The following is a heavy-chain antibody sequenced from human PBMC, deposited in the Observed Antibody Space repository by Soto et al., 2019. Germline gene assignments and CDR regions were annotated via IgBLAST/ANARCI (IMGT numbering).Heavy chain of an antibody. Sequence: QVQLVQSGAEVKKPGSSVKVSCKASGGTFSSYAISWVRQAPGQGLEWMGGIIPIFGTANSAQKFQGRVTITADESTSRAYMELSSLRSEDTAVYYCARGFGELLEYYFDYWGQGTLVTVFS. J-gene: IGHJ4*02. CDR2: IIPIFGTA. V-gene: IGHV1-69*01. CDR1: GGTFSSYA. D-gene: IGHD3-10*01. CDR3: ARGFGELLEYYFDY.